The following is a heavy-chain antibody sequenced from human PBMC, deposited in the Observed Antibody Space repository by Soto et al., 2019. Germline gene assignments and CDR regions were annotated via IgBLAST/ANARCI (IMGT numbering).Heavy chain of an antibody. CDR2: TFPMFGKA. Sequence: QVQLVQSGAEVKKPGSSVKVSCKASGGTFSSYAISWVRQAPGQGLEWMGGTFPMFGKANYAQKFQGRVTISADKSTSTADMELSSLTSEDTAVYYCATVDISTWIDGMDVWGQRTTVTVSS. D-gene: IGHD6-13*01. J-gene: IGHJ6*02. CDR3: ATVDISTWIDGMDV. CDR1: GGTFSSYA. V-gene: IGHV1-69*06.